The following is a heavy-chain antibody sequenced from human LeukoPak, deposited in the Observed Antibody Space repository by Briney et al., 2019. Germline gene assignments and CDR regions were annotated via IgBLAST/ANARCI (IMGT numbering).Heavy chain of an antibody. D-gene: IGHD1-26*01. CDR3: ARVEPLELDSGYYGMDV. J-gene: IGHJ6*02. Sequence: GASVKVSCKASGGTFSSYAISWVRQAPGQGLEWMGGIIPIFGTANYAQKFQGRVTITADESTSTAYMELSSLRSEDTAVYYCARVEPLELDSGYYGMDVWGQGTTVTVSS. V-gene: IGHV1-69*13. CDR1: GGTFSSYA. CDR2: IIPIFGTA.